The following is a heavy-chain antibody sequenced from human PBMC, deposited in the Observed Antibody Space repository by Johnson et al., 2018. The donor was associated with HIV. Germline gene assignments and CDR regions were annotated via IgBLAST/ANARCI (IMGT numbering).Heavy chain of an antibody. V-gene: IGHV3-30*04. CDR2: TSYDGSNK. CDR3: AREMATIRGYAFDI. J-gene: IGHJ3*02. Sequence: QVQLVESGGGVVQPGRSLRLSCAASGFTFSSYAMHWVRQAPGKGLEWVAVTSYDGSNKYYADSVKGRFTISRDNSKNTLYLQMNSLRAEDTAVYYCAREMATIRGYAFDIWGQGTMVTVSS. CDR1: GFTFSSYA. D-gene: IGHD5-24*01.